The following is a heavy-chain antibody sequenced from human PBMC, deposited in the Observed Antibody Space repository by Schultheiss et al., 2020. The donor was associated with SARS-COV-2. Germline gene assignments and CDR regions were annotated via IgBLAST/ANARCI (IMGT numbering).Heavy chain of an antibody. CDR1: GGSISSYY. Sequence: SETLSLTCTVSGGSISSYYWSWIRQPPGKGLEWIGEINHSGSTNYNPSLKSRVTMSVDTSKNQFSLKLSSVTAADTAVYYCARAGIAREGYWFDPWGQGTLVTVSS. D-gene: IGHD6-13*01. V-gene: IGHV4-34*01. CDR3: ARAGIAREGYWFDP. J-gene: IGHJ5*02. CDR2: INHSGST.